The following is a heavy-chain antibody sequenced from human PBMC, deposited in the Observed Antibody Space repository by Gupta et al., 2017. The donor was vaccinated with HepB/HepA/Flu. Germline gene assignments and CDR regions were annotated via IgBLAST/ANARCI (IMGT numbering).Heavy chain of an antibody. D-gene: IGHD4-11*01. V-gene: IGHV4-59*01. CDR2: ADSSGNT. CDR3: AREGDYKYYYYIDV. Sequence: QVRLQESGPALVKTSETLSLSCTVSGVSITSYYWSWIRQSPGKGLEWIGYADSSGNTNYSPSLKSRVSISVDTSKNQFSLRLTSVTAADTAVYFCAREGDYKYYYYIDVWGTGTSVTVSS. CDR1: GVSITSYY. J-gene: IGHJ6*03.